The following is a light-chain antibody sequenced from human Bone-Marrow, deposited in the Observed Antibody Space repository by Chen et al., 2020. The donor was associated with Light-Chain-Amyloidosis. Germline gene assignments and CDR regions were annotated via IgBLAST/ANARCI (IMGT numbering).Light chain of an antibody. Sequence: QCALTPTSSVSGSLGQSIRISCTGTSSDVGGDNHVSWYQQHPDKAPKLMIYEVTNRPSWVPDRFSGSKSDNTASLTISGLQTEDEADYFCSSYTITNTLVFGSGTRVTVL. CDR1: SSDVGGDNH. CDR3: SSYTITNTLV. J-gene: IGLJ1*01. V-gene: IGLV2-14*01. CDR2: EVT.